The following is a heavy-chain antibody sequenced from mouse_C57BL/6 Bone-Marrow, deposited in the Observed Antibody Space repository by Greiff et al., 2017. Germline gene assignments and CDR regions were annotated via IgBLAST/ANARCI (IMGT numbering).Heavy chain of an antibody. V-gene: IGHV3-6*01. CDR2: ISYDGSN. J-gene: IGHJ4*01. Sequence: EVKLQESGPGLVKPSQSLSLTCSVTGYSITSGYYWNWIRQFPGNKLEWMGYISYDGSNNYNPSLKNRISITRDTSKNQFFLKLNSVTTENTATYYCAKGRWSYAMDYWGQGTSVTVSS. CDR1: GYSITSGYY. D-gene: IGHD2-3*01. CDR3: AKGRWSYAMDY.